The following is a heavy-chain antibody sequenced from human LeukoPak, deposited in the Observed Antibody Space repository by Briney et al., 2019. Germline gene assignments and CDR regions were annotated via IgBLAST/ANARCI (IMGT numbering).Heavy chain of an antibody. CDR2: IIPIFGTA. CDR3: AREGPLGHFDY. CDR1: GGTFSSYA. D-gene: IGHD3-16*01. Sequence: GASVKVSCKASGGTFSSYAIGWVRQAPGQGLEWMGGIIPIFGTANYAQKFQGRVTITTDESTSTAYMELSSLRSEDTAVYYCAREGPLGHFDYWGQGTLVTVSS. J-gene: IGHJ4*02. V-gene: IGHV1-69*05.